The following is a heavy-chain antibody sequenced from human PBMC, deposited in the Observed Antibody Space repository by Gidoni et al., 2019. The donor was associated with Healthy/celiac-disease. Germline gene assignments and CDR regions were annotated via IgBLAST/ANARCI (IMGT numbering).Heavy chain of an antibody. V-gene: IGHV1-2*04. J-gene: IGHJ4*02. CDR3: ARGSRLRLGELSLYQDY. D-gene: IGHD3-16*02. Sequence: QVQLVQSGAEVKTPGASVKVSCKASGYTFTGYYLHWVRQAPGQGLEWMGWINPNSGGTNYAQKFQGWVTMTRDTSISTAYMELSRLRSDDTAVYYCARGSRLRLGELSLYQDYWGQGTLVTVSS. CDR2: INPNSGGT. CDR1: GYTFTGYY.